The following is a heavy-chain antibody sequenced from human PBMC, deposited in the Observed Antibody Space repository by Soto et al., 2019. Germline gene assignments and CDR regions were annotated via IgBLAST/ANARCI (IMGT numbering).Heavy chain of an antibody. J-gene: IGHJ4*02. CDR3: ARGSVTATGTWGYYFDY. Sequence: ASVKVSCKASGYTFTTYYIHWVRQAPGQGLEWMGIINPSTGNTFYAQKFRGRVTMTRDTSTGTVYMELRSLTSEDTAVYYCARGSVTATGTWGYYFDYWGQRNLVTVS. D-gene: IGHD6-13*01. CDR1: GYTFTTYY. CDR2: INPSTGNT. V-gene: IGHV1-46*01.